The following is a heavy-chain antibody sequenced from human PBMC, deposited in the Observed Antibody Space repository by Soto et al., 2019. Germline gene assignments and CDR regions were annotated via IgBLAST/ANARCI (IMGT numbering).Heavy chain of an antibody. CDR2: IYYSGST. J-gene: IGHJ5*02. CDR3: ARVPSP. CDR1: GGSISGYY. Sequence: SETLSLTCTVSGGSISGYYWGWIRQPPGKGLDYIGYIYYSGSTNYNPSLKGRVTMSIDTSKNQFSLKLNSVTAADTAVYYCARVPSPWGQGTLVTVSS. V-gene: IGHV4-59*12.